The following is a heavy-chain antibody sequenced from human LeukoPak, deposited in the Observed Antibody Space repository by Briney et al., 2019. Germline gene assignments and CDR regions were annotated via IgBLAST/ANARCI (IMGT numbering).Heavy chain of an antibody. V-gene: IGHV3-21*04. Sequence: GGSLRLSCAASGFTFSSYSMNWVRQAPGKGLEWVSSISSSSSYIYYADSVKGRFTISRDNAKNSLYLQMNSLRAEDTAVYYCARSRLHYDSSGYKYYFDYWGRGTLVTVSS. CDR2: ISSSSSYI. J-gene: IGHJ4*02. CDR1: GFTFSSYS. D-gene: IGHD3-22*01. CDR3: ARSRLHYDSSGYKYYFDY.